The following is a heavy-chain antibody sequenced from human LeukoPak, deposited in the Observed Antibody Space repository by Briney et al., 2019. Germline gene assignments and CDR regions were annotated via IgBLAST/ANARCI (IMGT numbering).Heavy chain of an antibody. V-gene: IGHV4-34*01. J-gene: IGHJ6*02. Sequence: SETLSLTCAVYGGSFSGYYWSWIRQPPGKGLEWIGEINHSGSTNYNPSLKSRVTISVDTSKNQFSLKLSSVTAADTAVYYCVRGRSYCSSTSCPPKKVGPYGKDVWGQGTTVTVSS. D-gene: IGHD2-2*01. CDR1: GGSFSGYY. CDR2: INHSGST. CDR3: VRGRSYCSSTSCPPKKVGPYGKDV.